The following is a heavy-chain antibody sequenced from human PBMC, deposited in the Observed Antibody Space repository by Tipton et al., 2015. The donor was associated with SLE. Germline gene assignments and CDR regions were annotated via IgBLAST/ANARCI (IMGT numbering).Heavy chain of an antibody. CDR3: AREGYSSGYYGDFDF. Sequence: TLSLTCTVSGGSINNTSSYWGFIRLPPGKGLEWIGSIYYSGITQYNPSLRSRVTISVDSSKNQFSLKLSSVTAADTSMYYCAREGYSSGYYGDFDFWGQGTLVTVSS. V-gene: IGHV4-39*07. J-gene: IGHJ4*02. CDR1: GGSINNTSSY. CDR2: IYYSGIT. D-gene: IGHD6-19*01.